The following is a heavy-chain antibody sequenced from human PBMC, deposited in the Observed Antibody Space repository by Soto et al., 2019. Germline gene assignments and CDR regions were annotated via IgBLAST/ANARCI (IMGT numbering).Heavy chain of an antibody. D-gene: IGHD2-21*01. CDR2: IYSSGST. Sequence: PSETLSLTCTVSGGSINSRSHYWGLIRQPPGKGLEWIGTIYSSGSTYYNPSLKSRVTISVDTSKNQFPLKLSSVTAADTAVHFCARHVKATGELDYWGQGTLVTVSS. J-gene: IGHJ4*02. V-gene: IGHV4-39*01. CDR3: ARHVKATGELDY. CDR1: GGSINSRSHY.